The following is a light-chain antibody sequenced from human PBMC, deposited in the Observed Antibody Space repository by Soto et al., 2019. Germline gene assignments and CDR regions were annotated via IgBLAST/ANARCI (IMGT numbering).Light chain of an antibody. CDR3: QQLKAYPFT. CDR1: QGISSY. V-gene: IGKV1-8*01. CDR2: AAS. J-gene: IGKJ3*01. Sequence: AIRMTQSPSSLSASTGDRVTVTCRASQGISSYLAWYQQKPGKAPKLLIYAASTLQSGVPSRFSGSGSGTDFTLTISCLQSEDFATYYCQQLKAYPFTFGPGTKVDIK.